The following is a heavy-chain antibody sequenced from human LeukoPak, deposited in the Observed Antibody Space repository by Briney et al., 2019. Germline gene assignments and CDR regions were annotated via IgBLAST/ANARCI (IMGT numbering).Heavy chain of an antibody. CDR1: GYTFTSYA. Sequence: ASVKVSCKASGYTFTSYAMHWVRQAPGQRLEWMGWINAGNGNTKYSQKFQGRVTITRDTSASTAYMELGSLRSEDTAVYYCARDRYYYDSSGLSKYNWFDPWGQGTLVTVSS. CDR3: ARDRYYYDSSGLSKYNWFDP. V-gene: IGHV1-3*01. D-gene: IGHD3-22*01. CDR2: INAGNGNT. J-gene: IGHJ5*02.